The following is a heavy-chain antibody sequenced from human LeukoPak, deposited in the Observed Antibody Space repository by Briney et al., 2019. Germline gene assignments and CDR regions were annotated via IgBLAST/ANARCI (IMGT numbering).Heavy chain of an antibody. CDR2: IKGDGHEK. J-gene: IGHJ5*01. Sequence: GGSLRLSCAASGFSFSRYWMNWVRQAPGKGLEWVANIKGDGHEKNYVDSVKGRFSISRDNARNSLYLQMDSLRAEDTAVYYCAKEGAYPIISYDSWGQGALVTVSS. CDR1: GFSFSRYW. V-gene: IGHV3-7*01. CDR3: AKEGAYPIISYDS. D-gene: IGHD1-14*01.